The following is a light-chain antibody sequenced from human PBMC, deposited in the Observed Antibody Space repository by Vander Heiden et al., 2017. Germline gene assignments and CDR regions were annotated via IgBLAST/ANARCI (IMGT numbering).Light chain of an antibody. CDR3: MQGTHWPWT. J-gene: IGKJ1*01. CDR2: KVS. CDR1: QSRVYMEGSTY. Sequence: EVAMTQSPLSLPVTLGETASISFRSSQSRVYMEGSTYLNWFQQRPGQSPRRLIYKVSNRDAGVPERFSGSGSGTDFTLIISRVEAEDAGLYYCMQGTHWPWTFGQGTKVEIK. V-gene: IGKV2-30*01.